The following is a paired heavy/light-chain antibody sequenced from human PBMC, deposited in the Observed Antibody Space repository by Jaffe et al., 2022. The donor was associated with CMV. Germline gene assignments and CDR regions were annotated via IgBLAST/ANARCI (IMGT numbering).Light chain of an antibody. CDR1: RSVSNR. J-gene: IGKJ1*01. V-gene: IGKV3-15*01. Sequence: ETVMTQSPATLSVAPGERVTLSCRASRSVSNRLAWYQQRPGQPLRLLIHGASIRATGIPARFSGSGSGTEFTLTISSLQSEDFAVYYCQQYKDWRTFGQGTKVEVK. CDR3: QQYKDWRT. CDR2: GAS.
Heavy chain of an antibody. CDR1: GFSFSTYW. CDR2: IRGDGNEI. J-gene: IGHJ3*01. Sequence: EVQLVESGGGLVQPGGSLRLSCVASGFSFSTYWMTWVRQAPGKGLEWLANIRGDGNEINYADSVKGRFTISRDNAKNSLHLQMNSLRAEDTAMYYCATDVFSGASDIWGQGTMVTVSS. CDR3: ATDVFSGASDI. D-gene: IGHD5-12*01. V-gene: IGHV3-7*03.